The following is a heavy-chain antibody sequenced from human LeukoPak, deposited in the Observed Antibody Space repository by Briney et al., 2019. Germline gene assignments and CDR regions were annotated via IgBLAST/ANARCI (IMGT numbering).Heavy chain of an antibody. D-gene: IGHD2-8*01. J-gene: IGHJ4*02. V-gene: IGHV4-4*02. CDR3: ARDPDKNGLNFDS. CDR2: IYHTGRT. Sequence: PSETLSLTCAVSGGSISSDSWWTWVRQPPGKGLEWIGEIYHTGRTNYDLSLKSRATISLDKSKKQFSLKLSSVTAADTAVYYCARDPDKNGLNFDSWGQGTLVIVSS. CDR1: GGSISSDSW.